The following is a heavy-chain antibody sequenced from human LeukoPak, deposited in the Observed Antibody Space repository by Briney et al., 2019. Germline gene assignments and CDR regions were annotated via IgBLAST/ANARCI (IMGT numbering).Heavy chain of an antibody. Sequence: PGGSLRLSCAASGFTFSSYEMNWVRQAPGKGLEWVSYISSSGSTIYYADAVKGRFTISRDNAKNSLYLQMNSLRAEDTAVYYCARHDRRHRGVMIVATTDDYWGQGTLVTVSS. CDR2: ISSSGSTI. CDR1: GFTFSSYE. CDR3: ARHDRRHRGVMIVATTDDY. J-gene: IGHJ4*02. D-gene: IGHD3-22*01. V-gene: IGHV3-48*03.